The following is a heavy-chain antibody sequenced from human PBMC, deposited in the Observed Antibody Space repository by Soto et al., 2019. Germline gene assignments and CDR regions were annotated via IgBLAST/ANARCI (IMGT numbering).Heavy chain of an antibody. V-gene: IGHV1-69*02. CDR2: IIPILGIA. J-gene: IGHJ5*02. D-gene: IGHD6-13*01. Sequence: QVQLVQSGAEVKKPGSSVKVSCKASGGTFSSYTISWVRQAPGQGLEWMGRIIPILGIANYAQKFQGRVTITADKSTSTAYMELRSLRSEDTAVYYCARDRVGIAAAGTFGWLDPWGQGTLVTVSS. CDR1: GGTFSSYT. CDR3: ARDRVGIAAAGTFGWLDP.